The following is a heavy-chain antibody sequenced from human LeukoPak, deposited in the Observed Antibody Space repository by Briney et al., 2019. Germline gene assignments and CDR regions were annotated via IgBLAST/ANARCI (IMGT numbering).Heavy chain of an antibody. J-gene: IGHJ4*02. D-gene: IGHD1-1*01. Sequence: GGSLRLSCEASGFTFSSYDMSWVRQTPGKGLEWVSGISGSGRSTYYADSVKGRFTISRDNSKNTLYLQMNSLGAEDTAVYYCARYSRTTGTTSNFDYWGQGTLVTVSS. CDR2: ISGSGRST. V-gene: IGHV3-23*01. CDR1: GFTFSSYD. CDR3: ARYSRTTGTTSNFDY.